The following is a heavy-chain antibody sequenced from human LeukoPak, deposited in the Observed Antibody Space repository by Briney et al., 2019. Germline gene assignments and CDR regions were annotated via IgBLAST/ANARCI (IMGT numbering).Heavy chain of an antibody. CDR1: GYTFTDYY. V-gene: IGHV1-2*02. Sequence: ASVKVSCKASGYTFTDYYMHWVRQAPGQGLEWMGWINPNSGGTNYAQKFQGRVTMTRDTSISTAYMELSRLRSDDTAVFYRAREGYYDSSGYYPLDYWGQGTLVTVSS. CDR3: AREGYYDSSGYYPLDY. CDR2: INPNSGGT. J-gene: IGHJ4*02. D-gene: IGHD3-22*01.